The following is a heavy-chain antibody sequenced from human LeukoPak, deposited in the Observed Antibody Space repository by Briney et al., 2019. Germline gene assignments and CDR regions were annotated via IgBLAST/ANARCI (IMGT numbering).Heavy chain of an antibody. J-gene: IGHJ6*03. D-gene: IGHD2-2*01. Sequence: SETLSLTCTVSGGSISSYYWSWIRQPAGKGLEWIGRIYTSGSTNYNPSLKSRVTMSVDTSKNQFSLKLSSVTAADTAVYYCARESIVVVPPDYYYYYYMDVWGKGTTVTISS. CDR2: IYTSGST. CDR3: ARESIVVVPPDYYYYYYMDV. CDR1: GGSISSYY. V-gene: IGHV4-4*07.